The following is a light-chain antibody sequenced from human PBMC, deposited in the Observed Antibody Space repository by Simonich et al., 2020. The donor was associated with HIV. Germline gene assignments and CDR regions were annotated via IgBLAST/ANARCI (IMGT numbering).Light chain of an antibody. CDR3: QQYYSTPFT. J-gene: IGKJ3*01. CDR1: QSVLYSSNNQNY. CDR2: WAS. V-gene: IGKV4-1*01. Sequence: DIVMTQSPDSLAVSLGERATINYKSSQSVLYSSNNQNYLAWYQQKPGQPPKLLIYWASTRESGVPDRFSGSGSGTDFTLTISSLQAEDVAVYYCQQYYSTPFTFGPGTKVDIK.